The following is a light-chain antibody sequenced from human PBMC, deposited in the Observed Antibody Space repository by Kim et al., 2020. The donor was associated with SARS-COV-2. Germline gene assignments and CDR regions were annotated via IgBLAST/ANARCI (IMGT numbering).Light chain of an antibody. CDR3: QAWDSDTAV. Sequence: SVSPRQPASITCSGDKLGQKFTAWYQQKPGQSPLVVMYQDDKRPSGIPERFSGSNSGNTATLTISGTQAMDEADYYCQAWDSDTAVFGGGTKLTVL. CDR1: KLGQKF. J-gene: IGLJ3*02. CDR2: QDD. V-gene: IGLV3-1*01.